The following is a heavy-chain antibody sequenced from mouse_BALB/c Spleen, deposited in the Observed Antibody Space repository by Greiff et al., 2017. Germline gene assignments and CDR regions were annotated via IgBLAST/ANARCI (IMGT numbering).Heavy chain of an antibody. D-gene: IGHD2-1*01. Sequence: VKLQQSGPELVRPGVSVKISCKGSGYTFTDYAMHWVKQSHAKSLEWIGVISTYYGNTNYNQKFKGKATMTVDKSSSTAYMELARLTSEDSAIYYCARSEDGNYGYWGQGTTLTVSS. V-gene: IGHV1-67*01. J-gene: IGHJ2*01. CDR3: ARSEDGNYGY. CDR1: GYTFTDYA. CDR2: ISTYYGNT.